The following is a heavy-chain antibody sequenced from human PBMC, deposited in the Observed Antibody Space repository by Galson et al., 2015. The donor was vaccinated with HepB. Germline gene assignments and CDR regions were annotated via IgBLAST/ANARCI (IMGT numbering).Heavy chain of an antibody. Sequence: SLRLSCAASGFTFSSYAMHWVRQAPGKGLEWVAVISYDGSNKYYADSVKGRFTISRDNSKNTLYLQMNSLRAEDTAVYYCAREKTTVTGFDYWGQGTLVTVSS. V-gene: IGHV3-30-3*01. D-gene: IGHD4-17*01. CDR3: AREKTTVTGFDY. J-gene: IGHJ4*02. CDR2: ISYDGSNK. CDR1: GFTFSSYA.